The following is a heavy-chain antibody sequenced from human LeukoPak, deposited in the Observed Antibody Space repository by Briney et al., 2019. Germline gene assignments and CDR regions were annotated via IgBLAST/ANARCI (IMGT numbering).Heavy chain of an antibody. CDR1: GGSLSSYH. D-gene: IGHD6-19*01. CDR2: IYSSGST. J-gene: IGHJ4*02. V-gene: IGHV4-4*07. Sequence: SETLSLTCTVSGGSLSSYHWSWIRQPAGKGLEWIGRIYSSGSTNYTPSPTSRATMSVDTSTHQFSLKLSSVTAADTAVYYCARLSSGWPLDYWGQGTLVTVSS. CDR3: ARLSSGWPLDY.